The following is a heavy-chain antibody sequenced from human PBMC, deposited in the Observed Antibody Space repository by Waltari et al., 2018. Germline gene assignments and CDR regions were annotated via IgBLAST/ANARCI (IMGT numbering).Heavy chain of an antibody. Sequence: QVQLQESGPGLVKPSETLSLTCTVSGGSVSSGSYYWSCIRQPPGKGLEWIGYIYYSGSTNYNPSLKSRVTISVDTSKNQFSLKLSSVTAADTAVYYCARDRIAVAGQGFDPWGQGTLVTVSS. V-gene: IGHV4-61*01. J-gene: IGHJ5*02. D-gene: IGHD6-19*01. CDR3: ARDRIAVAGQGFDP. CDR2: IYYSGST. CDR1: GGSVSSGSYY.